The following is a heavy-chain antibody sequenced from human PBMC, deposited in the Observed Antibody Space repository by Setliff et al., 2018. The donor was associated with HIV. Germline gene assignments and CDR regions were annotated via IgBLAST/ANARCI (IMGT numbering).Heavy chain of an antibody. CDR1: GYTFTDYF. V-gene: IGHV1-2*02. J-gene: IGHJ4*02. CDR3: ARQLSNSLES. D-gene: IGHD1-1*01. Sequence: ASVKVSCKASGYTFTDYFIHWVRQAPGQGLEWVGWISPNNGDTTIPQRFRGRVTMTRDTSINTAYMELSGLRSDDTAVYFCARQLSNSLESWGQGTLVTVSS. CDR2: ISPNNGDT.